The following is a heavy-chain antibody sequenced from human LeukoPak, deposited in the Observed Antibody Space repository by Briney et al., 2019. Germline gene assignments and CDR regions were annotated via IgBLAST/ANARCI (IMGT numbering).Heavy chain of an antibody. Sequence: GSSVKVSCKASGGTFSSYAISWVRQAPGQGLEWMGRIIPILGIANYAQKFQGRVTITADKSTSTAYMELSSLRSEDTAVYYCARTPGYYPFDYWGQGTLVTASS. D-gene: IGHD3-22*01. CDR2: IIPILGIA. V-gene: IGHV1-69*04. CDR1: GGTFSSYA. J-gene: IGHJ4*02. CDR3: ARTPGYYPFDY.